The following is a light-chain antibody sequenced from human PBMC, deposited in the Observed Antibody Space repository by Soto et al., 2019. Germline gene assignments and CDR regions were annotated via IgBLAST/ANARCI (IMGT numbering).Light chain of an antibody. J-gene: IGLJ3*02. CDR3: YSYTASDIWV. CDR1: NSDVGRYNF. Sequence: QSALTQPRSVSGSPGQSVTISCTGTNSDVGRYNFVSWYQQLPGKAPKLLISAVSQRPSGVPDRFSGSKPGNTASLTISGLQADDEADYFCYSYTASDIWVFGGGTKLTVL. V-gene: IGLV2-11*01. CDR2: AVS.